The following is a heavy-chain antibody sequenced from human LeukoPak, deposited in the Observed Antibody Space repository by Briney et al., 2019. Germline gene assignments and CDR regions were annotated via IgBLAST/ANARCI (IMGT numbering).Heavy chain of an antibody. CDR2: IWYDGSNK. D-gene: IGHD3-10*01. CDR1: GFTFSNYG. CDR3: ARDLITMVRGVIIGGAFDI. J-gene: IGHJ3*02. V-gene: IGHV3-33*01. Sequence: GGSLRLSCAASGFTFSNYGMHWVRQAPGKGLEWAAVIWYDGSNKYYADSVKGRFTISRDNSKNTLYLQMNSLRAEDTAVYYCARDLITMVRGVIIGGAFDIWGQGTMVTVSS.